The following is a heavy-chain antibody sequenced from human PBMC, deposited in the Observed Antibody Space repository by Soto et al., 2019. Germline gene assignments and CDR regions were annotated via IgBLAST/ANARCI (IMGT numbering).Heavy chain of an antibody. D-gene: IGHD6-13*01. V-gene: IGHV3-53*01. Sequence: PGGSLRLSCTASGFNVSSDYMNWVRQAPGKGLEWVSVLSTGGFTYYADSVKGRFTISRDNSKNTLYLQMNSLRVEDTAVYYCVRDSETSSSWSLDYWGQGTLVTVS. J-gene: IGHJ4*02. CDR3: VRDSETSSSWSLDY. CDR1: GFNVSSDY. CDR2: LSTGGFT.